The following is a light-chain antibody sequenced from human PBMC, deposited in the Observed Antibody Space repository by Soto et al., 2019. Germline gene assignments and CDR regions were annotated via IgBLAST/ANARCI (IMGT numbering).Light chain of an antibody. Sequence: QSVLTQPASVSGSPGQSISISCTGTSSDVGGYNYVSWYQQHPGKAPKLMIYDVSNRPSGVSNRFSGSKSGNTASLTISGLQADDDADYYCSSYTSSSTPYVFGTGTKLTVL. CDR2: DVS. J-gene: IGLJ1*01. CDR1: SSDVGGYNY. CDR3: SSYTSSSTPYV. V-gene: IGLV2-14*01.